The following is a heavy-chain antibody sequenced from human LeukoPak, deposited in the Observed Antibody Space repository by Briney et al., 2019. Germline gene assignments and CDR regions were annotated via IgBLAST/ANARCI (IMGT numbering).Heavy chain of an antibody. Sequence: PGGSLRLSCSASGFTFRSSWMTWVRQAPGKGLEWVANIKQDGSEQYTADSLKGRFTISRDNDKKLVFLQMNSLRVDDTAVYYCARVGPSYYYYYMDAWGNGTTVIVSS. CDR1: GFTFRSSW. V-gene: IGHV3-7*01. J-gene: IGHJ6*03. CDR3: ARVGPSYYYYYMDA. CDR2: IKQDGSEQ.